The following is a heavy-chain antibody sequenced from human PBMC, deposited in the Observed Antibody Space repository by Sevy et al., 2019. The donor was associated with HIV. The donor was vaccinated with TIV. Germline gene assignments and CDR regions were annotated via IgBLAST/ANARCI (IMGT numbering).Heavy chain of an antibody. Sequence: GGSLRLSCAASGFTFSSYAVSWVRQAPGKGLEWVSTISGTGGSTYFAASVKGRFTISRDNSKNMLYLQMNSLRAEDTAVYYCAKDRGGVIVVVVAATRSDAFDIWGQWTMVTVSS. J-gene: IGHJ3*02. V-gene: IGHV3-23*01. CDR3: AKDRGGVIVVVVAATRSDAFDI. D-gene: IGHD2-15*01. CDR2: ISGTGGST. CDR1: GFTFSSYA.